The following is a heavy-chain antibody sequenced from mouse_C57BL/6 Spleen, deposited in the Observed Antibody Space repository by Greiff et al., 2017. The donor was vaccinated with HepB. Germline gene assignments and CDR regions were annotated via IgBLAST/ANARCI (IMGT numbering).Heavy chain of an antibody. J-gene: IGHJ4*01. CDR2: ILPGSGST. CDR1: GYTFTGYW. Sequence: QVQLQQSGAELMKPGASVKLSCKATGYTFTGYWIEWVKQRPGHGLEWIGEILPGSGSTNYNEKFKGKATFTADTSSNTAYMQLSSLTTEDSAIYYCARWGAYDGYWYYAMDYWGQGTSVTVSS. V-gene: IGHV1-9*01. D-gene: IGHD2-3*01. CDR3: ARWGAYDGYWYYAMDY.